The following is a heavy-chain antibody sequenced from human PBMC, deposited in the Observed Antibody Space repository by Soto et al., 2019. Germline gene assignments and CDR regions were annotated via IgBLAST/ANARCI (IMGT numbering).Heavy chain of an antibody. CDR2: INDGGRT. V-gene: IGHV4-34*01. CDR3: ARGISIQGDAPGNYYLDS. CDR1: GGSFSGYY. J-gene: IGHJ4*02. D-gene: IGHD1-1*01. Sequence: SETLSLTCAVYGGSFSGYYWSWIRQSPGRGLGWIGEINDGGRTNQNPSLKSRVTTSVDTSKNQFSLKLKSVTAADAAVYYCARGISIQGDAPGNYYLDSWGQGTLVTVSS.